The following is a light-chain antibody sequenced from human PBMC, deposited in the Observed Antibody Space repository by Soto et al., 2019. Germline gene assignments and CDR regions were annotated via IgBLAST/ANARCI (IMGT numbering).Light chain of an antibody. CDR1: QSVGNNY. CDR3: QQYGSSPRT. CDR2: NTS. J-gene: IGKJ5*01. V-gene: IGKV3-20*01. Sequence: PGEIPTLSCRASQSVGNNYLTWYQQKPGQAPSLLIFNTSSRATGIPDRFSGSGSGTDFTLTISRLEPEDFAVYYCQQYGSSPRTFGQGTRLEIK.